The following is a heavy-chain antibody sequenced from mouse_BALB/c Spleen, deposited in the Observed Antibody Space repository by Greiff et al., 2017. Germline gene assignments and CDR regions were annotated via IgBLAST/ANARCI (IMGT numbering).Heavy chain of an antibody. CDR3: ARDQEGSGFDY. J-gene: IGHJ2*01. V-gene: IGHV5-9-4*01. CDR1: GFTFSSYA. CDR2: ISSGGSYT. Sequence: DVKLVESGGGLVKPGGSLKLSCAASGFTFSSYAMSWVRQSPEKRLEWVAEISSGGSYTYYPDTVTGRFTISRDNAKNTLYLEMSSLRSEDTAMYYCARDQEGSGFDYWGQGTTLTVSS. D-gene: IGHD3-2*02.